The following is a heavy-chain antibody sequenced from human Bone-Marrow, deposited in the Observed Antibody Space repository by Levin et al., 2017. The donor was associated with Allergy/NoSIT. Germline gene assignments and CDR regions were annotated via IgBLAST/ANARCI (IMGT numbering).Heavy chain of an antibody. V-gene: IGHV3-23*01. CDR1: GFTFGSYA. Sequence: PGGSLRLSCAASGFTFGSYAMTWVRQAPGKGLEWVSAISPNGRNTYYADSVKGRFTISRDNSKNTLSLQMSSLRAEDKALYYCAKGYSGSFTAGFHYWGQGTLVTVSS. CDR3: AKGYSGSFTAGFHY. CDR2: ISPNGRNT. J-gene: IGHJ4*02. D-gene: IGHD1-26*01.